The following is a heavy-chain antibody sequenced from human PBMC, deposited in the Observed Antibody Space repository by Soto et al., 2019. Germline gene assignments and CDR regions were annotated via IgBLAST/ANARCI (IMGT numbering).Heavy chain of an antibody. V-gene: IGHV4-31*03. Sequence: PSETLSLTCTVSGGSISSGGYYWSWIRQHPGNGLEWIGYIYYSGSTYYNPSLKSRVTISVDTSKNQFSLKLSSVTAADTAVYYCARVTTVTSYYFDYWGQGTLVTVSS. CDR1: GGSISSGGYY. CDR2: IYYSGST. D-gene: IGHD4-17*01. CDR3: ARVTTVTSYYFDY. J-gene: IGHJ4*02.